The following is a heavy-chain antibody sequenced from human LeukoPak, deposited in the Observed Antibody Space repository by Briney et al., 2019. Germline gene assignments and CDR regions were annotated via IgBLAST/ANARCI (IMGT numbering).Heavy chain of an antibody. Sequence: GRSLRLSCAASGFTFSSYWMSWVRQAPGKGLEWVASIIQDGSEKNYVDSVKGRFTISRDNAKSSVCLQMNSLRVEDTAVYYCARGLYSSSPQYWGQGILVTVSS. CDR3: ARGLYSSSPQY. V-gene: IGHV3-7*01. D-gene: IGHD6-13*01. CDR2: IIQDGSEK. CDR1: GFTFSSYW. J-gene: IGHJ4*02.